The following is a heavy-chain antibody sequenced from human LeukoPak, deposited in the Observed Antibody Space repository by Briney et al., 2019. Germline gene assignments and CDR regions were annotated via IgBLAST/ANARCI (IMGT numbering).Heavy chain of an antibody. D-gene: IGHD6-6*01. CDR3: ARSYSSSDGYNWFDP. J-gene: IGHJ5*02. Sequence: PSETLSLTCTVSGGSISYFYWSWIRQPAGKGLEWIGRIYTSGSTNYNPSLKSRVTMSVDTSKNQFSLKLSSATPEDTAVYYCARSYSSSDGYNWFDPWGQGTLVTVSS. V-gene: IGHV4-4*07. CDR2: IYTSGST. CDR1: GGSISYFY.